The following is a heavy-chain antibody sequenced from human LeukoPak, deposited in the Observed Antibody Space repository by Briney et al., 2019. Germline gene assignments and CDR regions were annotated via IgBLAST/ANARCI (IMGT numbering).Heavy chain of an antibody. CDR1: GGSFSGYY. Sequence: SETLSLTCAVYGGSFSGYYWSWIRQPPGKGLEWIGEINHSGCTNYNPSLKSRVTISVDTSKNQFSLKLSSVTAADTAVYYCARGTKTVVAATFTALFYWGQGTLVTVSS. D-gene: IGHD2-15*01. CDR2: INHSGCT. J-gene: IGHJ4*02. CDR3: ARGTKTVVAATFTALFY. V-gene: IGHV4-34*01.